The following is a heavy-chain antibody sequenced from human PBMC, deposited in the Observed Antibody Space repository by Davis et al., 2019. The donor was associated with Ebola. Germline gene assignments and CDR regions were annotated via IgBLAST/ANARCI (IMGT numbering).Heavy chain of an antibody. J-gene: IGHJ6*02. CDR1: GFTFSSYA. CDR2: ISYDGSNK. Sequence: GESLKISCAASGFTFSSYAMNWVRQAPGKGLEWVAVISYDGSNKYYADSVKGRFTISRDNSKNTLYLQMNSLRAEDTAVYYCATFTPLYGMDVWGQGTTVTVSS. CDR3: ATFTPLYGMDV. V-gene: IGHV3-30*14.